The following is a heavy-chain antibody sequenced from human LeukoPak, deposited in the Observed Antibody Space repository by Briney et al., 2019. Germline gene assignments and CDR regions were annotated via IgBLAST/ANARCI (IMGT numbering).Heavy chain of an antibody. Sequence: ASVKVSCKSSGGTFSSYANSWVRQAPGQGLEWMGRIIPILGIANYAQKFQGRVTIAADKSTSTAYMELSSLRSEDTAVYYCARDGREQQLTHYWGQGTLVTVSS. CDR1: GGTFSSYA. CDR2: IIPILGIA. D-gene: IGHD6-13*01. V-gene: IGHV1-69*04. CDR3: ARDGREQQLTHY. J-gene: IGHJ4*02.